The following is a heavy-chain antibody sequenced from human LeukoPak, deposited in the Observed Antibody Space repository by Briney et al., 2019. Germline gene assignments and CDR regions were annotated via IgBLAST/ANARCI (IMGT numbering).Heavy chain of an antibody. CDR2: IYSGGST. CDR1: GLTVSSNY. CDR3: ARGPGLVVPADSFDY. Sequence: GGSLRLSCEAPGLTVSSNYMSWVRQAPGKGLEWASVIYSGGSTYYADSVKGRFTISRDNSKNTLYLQMNSLRAEDTAVYYCARGPGLVVPADSFDYWGQGTLVTVSS. J-gene: IGHJ4*02. V-gene: IGHV3-53*05. D-gene: IGHD2-2*01.